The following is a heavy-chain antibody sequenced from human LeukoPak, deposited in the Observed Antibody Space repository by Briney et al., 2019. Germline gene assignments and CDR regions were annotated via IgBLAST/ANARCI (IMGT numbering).Heavy chain of an antibody. J-gene: IGHJ6*03. CDR3: ARVGYDFWSGYLPNFYYYYMDV. V-gene: IGHV1-2*02. CDR1: GYTFTGYY. CDR2: NNPNSGGT. Sequence: GASVKVSCKASGYTFTGYYMHWVRQAPGQGLEWMGWNNPNSGGTNYAQKFQGRVTMTRDTSISTAYMELSRLRSDDTAVYYCARVGYDFWSGYLPNFYYYYMDVWGKGTTVTVSS. D-gene: IGHD3-3*01.